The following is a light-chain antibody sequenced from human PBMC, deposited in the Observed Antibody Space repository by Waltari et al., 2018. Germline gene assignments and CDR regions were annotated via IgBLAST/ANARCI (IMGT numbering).Light chain of an antibody. V-gene: IGKV2-28*01. CDR2: LGS. Sequence: DIVMTQSPLSLPVTPGEPASISCTSSQSLLHSNGYNYVDWYLQKPGQSPQLLIFLGSTRASGVPDRFSCSGSGTDFTLKISRVEAEDVGVYYCIQVLQSLPTFGQGTKVEIK. J-gene: IGKJ1*01. CDR3: IQVLQSLPT. CDR1: QSLLHSNGYNY.